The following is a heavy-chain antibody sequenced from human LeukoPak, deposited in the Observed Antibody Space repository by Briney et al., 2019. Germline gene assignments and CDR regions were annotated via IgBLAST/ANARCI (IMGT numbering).Heavy chain of an antibody. D-gene: IGHD6-13*01. CDR3: ERVPGLAAAGITPYYYYGMDV. J-gene: IGHJ6*02. Sequence: GGSLRLSCAASGFTFSSYWMHWVRQAPGKGLVWVSRINSDGSSTSYADSVKGRFTISRDNAKNTLYLQMNSLRAEDTAVYHCERVPGLAAAGITPYYYYGMDVWGQGPTVTVPS. CDR1: GFTFSSYW. V-gene: IGHV3-74*01. CDR2: INSDGSST.